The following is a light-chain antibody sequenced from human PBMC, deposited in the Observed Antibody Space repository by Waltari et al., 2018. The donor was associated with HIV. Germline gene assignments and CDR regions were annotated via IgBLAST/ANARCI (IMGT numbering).Light chain of an antibody. Sequence: QSALTQPPSASESLGQSVTISCTGTSSDIGSYDYVSWYQQHPGKAPKLIIYDVYKRHSGVPDRFSGSKSGNTASLTVSGLQTEDEATYYCSSYAGSKNRVVFGGGTFLTVL. CDR2: DVY. CDR1: SSDIGSYDY. CDR3: SSYAGSKNRVV. J-gene: IGLJ2*01. V-gene: IGLV2-8*01.